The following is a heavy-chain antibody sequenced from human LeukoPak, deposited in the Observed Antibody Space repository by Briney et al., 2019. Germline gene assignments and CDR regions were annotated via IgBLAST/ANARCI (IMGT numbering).Heavy chain of an antibody. Sequence: SETLSLTCTVSGGSISSYYWSWIRQPPGKGLEWIGYIYYSGSTNYNPSLKSRVTISVDTSKNQFSLKLSSVTAADTAVYYCARGGCSSTSCYGEFDYWGQGTLVTVPS. CDR3: ARGGCSSTSCYGEFDY. CDR1: GGSISSYY. CDR2: IYYSGST. D-gene: IGHD2-2*01. J-gene: IGHJ4*02. V-gene: IGHV4-59*01.